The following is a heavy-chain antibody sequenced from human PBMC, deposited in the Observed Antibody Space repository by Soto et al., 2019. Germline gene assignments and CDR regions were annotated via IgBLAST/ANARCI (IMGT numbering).Heavy chain of an antibody. J-gene: IGHJ6*02. V-gene: IGHV3-33*01. Sequence: PGGSLRLSCAASGFTFSSYGMHWVRQAPGKGLEWVAVIWYDGSNKYYADSVKGRFTISRDNSKNTLYLQMNSLRAEDTAVYYCARVYSSSPYYYYGMDVWGQGTTVTVSS. D-gene: IGHD6-6*01. CDR2: IWYDGSNK. CDR3: ARVYSSSPYYYYGMDV. CDR1: GFTFSSYG.